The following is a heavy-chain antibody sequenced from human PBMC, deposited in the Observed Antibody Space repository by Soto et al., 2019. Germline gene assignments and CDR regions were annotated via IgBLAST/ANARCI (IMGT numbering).Heavy chain of an antibody. CDR2: INAGNGNT. J-gene: IGHJ6*02. D-gene: IGHD3-22*01. V-gene: IGHV1-3*01. Sequence: ASVKVSCKASGYTFTSYAMHWVRQAPGQRLEWMGWINAGNGNTKYSQKFQGRVTITRDTSASTAYMELSSLRAEDTAVYYCARLQYYDSSGRPDYYGMDVWGQGTTVTVSS. CDR1: GYTFTSYA. CDR3: ARLQYYDSSGRPDYYGMDV.